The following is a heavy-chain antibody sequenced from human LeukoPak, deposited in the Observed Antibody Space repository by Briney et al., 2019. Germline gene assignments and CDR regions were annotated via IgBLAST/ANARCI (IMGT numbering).Heavy chain of an antibody. CDR3: ASPSCSSTSCSYYYGMDV. CDR2: IIPILGIA. Sequence: ASVKVSCKASGGTFSSYAISWVRQAPGQGLEWMGRIIPILGIANYAQKFQGRVTITADKSTSTAYMELSSLRSEDTAVYYCASPSCSSTSCSYYYGMDVWGQGTTVTVSS. J-gene: IGHJ6*02. CDR1: GGTFSSYA. D-gene: IGHD2-2*01. V-gene: IGHV1-69*04.